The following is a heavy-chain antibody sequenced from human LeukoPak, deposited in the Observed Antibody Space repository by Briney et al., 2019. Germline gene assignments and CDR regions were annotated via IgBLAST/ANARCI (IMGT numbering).Heavy chain of an antibody. D-gene: IGHD2-8*01. CDR2: ISAYNGDT. CDR1: GYTFTSYD. CDR3: AREHAIKVRYYNGMEV. Sequence: GASVKVSCKASGYTFTSYDINWVRQATGQGLEWMAWISAYNGDTYYAQKVQGRVTVTTDTSTSTAYMELRSLRYDDTAVYYCAREHAIKVRYYNGMEVWGQGTTVTVSS. V-gene: IGHV1-18*01. J-gene: IGHJ6*02.